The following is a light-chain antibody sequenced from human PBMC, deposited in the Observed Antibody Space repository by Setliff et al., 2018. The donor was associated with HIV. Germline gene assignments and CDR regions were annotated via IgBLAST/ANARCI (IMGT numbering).Light chain of an antibody. CDR3: SSHAITNTLP. CDR2: EVR. J-gene: IGLJ1*01. CDR1: SSDVGGYNY. V-gene: IGLV2-14*01. Sequence: QSVLTQPASVSGSPGQSITISCTGTSSDVGGYNYVSWYQQRPGKAPKLIIYEVRNRPSGVSNRFSGSKSGNTASLTISGLQAEDEADYYCSSHAITNTLPFGTGTKVTVL.